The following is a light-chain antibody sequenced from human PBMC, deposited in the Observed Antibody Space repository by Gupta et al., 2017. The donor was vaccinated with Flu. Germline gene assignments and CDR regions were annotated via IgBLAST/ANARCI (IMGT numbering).Light chain of an antibody. CDR3: QQYNNWPQT. CDR2: GAS. V-gene: IGKV3-15*01. J-gene: IGKJ1*01. Sequence: PATLSVCPGERATLSGRASQSVSSNLAWYQQKPGQAPRLLIYGASTRATGIPARFSGSGSGTEFTLTISSLQSEDFAVYYCQQYNNWPQTFGQGTKVEIK. CDR1: QSVSSN.